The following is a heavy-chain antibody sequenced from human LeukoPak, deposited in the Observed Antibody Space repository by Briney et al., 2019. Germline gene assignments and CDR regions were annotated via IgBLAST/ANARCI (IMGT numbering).Heavy chain of an antibody. CDR3: ARDTPTGTDTAAPGFDY. CDR2: VSGSGGST. V-gene: IGHV3-23*01. J-gene: IGHJ4*02. Sequence: PGGSLRLSCAASGFTFSTYAMSWVRQAPGKGLEWVSAVSGSGGSTYYADSVEGRFTISRDNSKNTLYLQMNSLRAEDTAVYYCARDTPTGTDTAAPGFDYWGQGTLVTVSS. D-gene: IGHD5-18*01. CDR1: GFTFSTYA.